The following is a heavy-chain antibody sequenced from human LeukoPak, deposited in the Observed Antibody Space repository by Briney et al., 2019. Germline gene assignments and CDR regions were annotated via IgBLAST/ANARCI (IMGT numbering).Heavy chain of an antibody. J-gene: IGHJ4*02. V-gene: IGHV3-33*06. D-gene: IGHD2-21*01. CDR1: GFTFSRYA. CDR3: AKDFRIGYSAHFDY. Sequence: GGSLRLSCVASGFTFSRYAMHWVRQAPGKGLEWVAAIWFDGGNKYYADSVKGRFTISRDTSKNTLYLQMDSLRGEDTAVYYCAKDFRIGYSAHFDYWGQGALVTVSS. CDR2: IWFDGGNK.